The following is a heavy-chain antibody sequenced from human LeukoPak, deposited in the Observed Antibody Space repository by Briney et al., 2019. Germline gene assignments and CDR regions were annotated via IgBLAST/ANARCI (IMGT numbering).Heavy chain of an antibody. D-gene: IGHD6-13*01. CDR1: GYTFTIYA. Sequence: ASVKVSCKASGYTFTIYAMHWVRQAPGQRLEWMGWINAGNGNTKYSQKFQGRVTITRDTSASTAYMELSSLGSEDTAVYYCAREYSSSWYEPYFDCWGQGTLVTVSS. CDR2: INAGNGNT. J-gene: IGHJ4*02. CDR3: AREYSSSWYEPYFDC. V-gene: IGHV1-3*01.